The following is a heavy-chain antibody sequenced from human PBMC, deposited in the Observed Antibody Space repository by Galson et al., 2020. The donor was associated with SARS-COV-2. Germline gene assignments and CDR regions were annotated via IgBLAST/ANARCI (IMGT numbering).Heavy chain of an antibody. D-gene: IGHD3-10*01. Sequence: GGSLRLSCAASGFTFSTYEMNWVRQAPGKGLEWLSYISGTGNTIYYADSVKGRFTVSRDNAKNSLFLQMNSLRAEDTALYYCARRERYYQYAMDVWGQGTTVSVSS. CDR2: ISGTGNTI. CDR1: GFTFSTYE. V-gene: IGHV3-48*03. CDR3: ARRERYYQYAMDV. J-gene: IGHJ6*02.